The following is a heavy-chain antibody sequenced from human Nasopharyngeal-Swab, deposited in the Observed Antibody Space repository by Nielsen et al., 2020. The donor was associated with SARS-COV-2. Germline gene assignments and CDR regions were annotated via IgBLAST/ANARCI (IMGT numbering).Heavy chain of an antibody. Sequence: GGSLRLSCAASGFTVSSNYMNWVRQAPGKGLEWVSGIYFGGTTYYADSVKGRFTISRDNSQNTLYLQMNSLRAEDTAVYYCARDETSSGSQVSYYGMDVWGRGTTVTVS. J-gene: IGHJ6*02. V-gene: IGHV3-66*01. CDR3: ARDETSSGSQVSYYGMDV. D-gene: IGHD3-10*01. CDR1: GFTVSSNY. CDR2: IYFGGTT.